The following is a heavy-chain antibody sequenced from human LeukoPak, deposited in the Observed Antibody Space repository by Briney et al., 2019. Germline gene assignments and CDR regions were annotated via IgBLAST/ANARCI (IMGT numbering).Heavy chain of an antibody. CDR3: ARTRGYSGYDYEY. V-gene: IGHV4-59*01. Sequence: SETLSLTCTVSGGSISSYYWTWIRQPPGKGLEWIGYIHYTGSTNYNPSLKSRVTISVDTSKNQFSLKLSSVTAADTAVYYCARTRGYSGYDYEYWGQGTLVTVSS. J-gene: IGHJ4*02. CDR2: IHYTGST. CDR1: GGSISSYY. D-gene: IGHD5-12*01.